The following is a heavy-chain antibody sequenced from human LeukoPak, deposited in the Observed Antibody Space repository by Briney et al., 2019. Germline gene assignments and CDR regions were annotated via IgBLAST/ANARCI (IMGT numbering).Heavy chain of an antibody. J-gene: IGHJ4*02. Sequence: GESLKISCKGSGYSFTSYWIGWVRQMPGRGLEWMGLIFPGDSDTRYSPSFQGQVTISADKSISTAYLQWSSLKASDTAMYYCATMTNFVIAYWGQGTLVTVSS. CDR2: IFPGDSDT. V-gene: IGHV5-51*01. D-gene: IGHD3-16*02. CDR3: ATMTNFVIAY. CDR1: GYSFTSYW.